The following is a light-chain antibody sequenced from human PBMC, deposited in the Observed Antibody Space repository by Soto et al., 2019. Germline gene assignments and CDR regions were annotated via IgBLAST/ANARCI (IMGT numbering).Light chain of an antibody. J-gene: IGKJ3*01. CDR2: AAS. CDR1: QGISSY. V-gene: IGKV1-9*01. CDR3: QQLNSYPLP. Sequence: DIQLTQSPSFLSASVGDRVTITCRASQGISSYLAWYQQKPGKAPKLLIYAASTLQSGVPSRVSGSGSGTEFTLTIISLQPEDFATYYCQQLNSYPLPFGPGTKVDIK.